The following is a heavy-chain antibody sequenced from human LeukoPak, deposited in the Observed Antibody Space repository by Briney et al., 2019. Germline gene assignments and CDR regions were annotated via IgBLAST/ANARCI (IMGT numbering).Heavy chain of an antibody. CDR1: GDSISSNNYY. J-gene: IGHJ4*02. CDR3: ARATPIAVAGNFDY. D-gene: IGHD6-19*01. CDR2: IYTSGST. V-gene: IGHV4-61*02. Sequence: SETLSLTCAVSGDSISSNNYYWSWIRQPAGKGLEWIGRIYTSGSTNYNPSLKSRVTISVDTSKNQFSLKLSSVTAADTAVYYCARATPIAVAGNFDYWGQGTLVTVSS.